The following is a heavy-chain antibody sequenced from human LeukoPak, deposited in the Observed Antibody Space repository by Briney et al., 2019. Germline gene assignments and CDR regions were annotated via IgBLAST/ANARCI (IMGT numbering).Heavy chain of an antibody. V-gene: IGHV3-64*01. D-gene: IGHD1-1*01. J-gene: IGHJ6*02. CDR1: GFTFSNYA. CDR2: ISMNGGTT. CDR3: ARWYNSLDI. Sequence: GGSLRLSCAASGFTFSNYAMHWVRQGPGKGLEYVSGISMNGGTTYYANSVKGRFTISRDNSKNTLYFQMGSLTTEDMAVYHCARWYNSLDIWGQGTTVTVSS.